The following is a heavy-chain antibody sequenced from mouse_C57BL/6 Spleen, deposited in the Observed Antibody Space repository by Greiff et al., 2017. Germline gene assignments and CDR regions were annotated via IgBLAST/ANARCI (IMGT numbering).Heavy chain of an antibody. CDR2: ISSGGSYP. D-gene: IGHD4-1*01. V-gene: IGHV5-6*02. J-gene: IGHJ4*01. CDR1: GFTFSSYG. Sequence: EVKLMESGGDLVKPGGSLKLSCAASGFTFSSYGMSWVRQTSDKWLEWVVTISSGGSYPYYPDSVKGRFPIFRDNAKNTLYLQMSSLKSEDTARYYCARGTGYYAMDYWGQGTSVTISS. CDR3: ARGTGYYAMDY.